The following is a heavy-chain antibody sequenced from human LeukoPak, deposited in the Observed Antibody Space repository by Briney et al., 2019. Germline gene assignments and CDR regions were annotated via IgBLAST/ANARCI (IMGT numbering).Heavy chain of an antibody. J-gene: IGHJ6*03. Sequence: GGSLRLSCVASGFTFSDYYMTWIRQSPGKGLEWVSYISSTGATIYYADSVKGRFTISRDNAKNSLFLQMSSLRAEDTAVYYCARGDIASYCYSLEVWGTGTTVIISS. V-gene: IGHV3-11*01. CDR2: ISSTGATI. CDR1: GFTFSDYY. D-gene: IGHD5-12*01. CDR3: ARGDIASYCYSLEV.